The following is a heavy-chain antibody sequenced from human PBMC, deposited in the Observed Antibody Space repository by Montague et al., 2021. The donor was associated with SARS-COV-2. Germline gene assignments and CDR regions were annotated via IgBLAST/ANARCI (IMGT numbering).Heavy chain of an antibody. Sequence: SLRLSCAASGFTFSSYGMHWVRQAPSKGLEWVAVIWYDGSNKYYADSVKGRFTISRDNSKNTLYPQMNSLRAEDTAVYYCARDREPEGIDYWGQGTLVTVSS. CDR1: GFTFSSYG. CDR3: ARDREPEGIDY. J-gene: IGHJ4*02. D-gene: IGHD1-14*01. V-gene: IGHV3-33*01. CDR2: IWYDGSNK.